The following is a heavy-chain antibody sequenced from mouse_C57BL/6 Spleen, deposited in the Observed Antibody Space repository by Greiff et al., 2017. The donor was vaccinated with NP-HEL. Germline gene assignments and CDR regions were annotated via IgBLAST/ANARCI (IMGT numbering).Heavy chain of an antibody. J-gene: IGHJ2*01. CDR2: INPNSGDT. CDR3: ARYYYVSSYFDY. D-gene: IGHD1-1*01. CDR1: GYTFTSYW. V-gene: IGHV1-72*01. Sequence: QVQLQQSGAELVKPGASVKLSCKASGYTFTSYWMHWVKQRPGRGLEWIGRINPNSGDTKYNEKFKSRATLTVDKPSSTAYMQLSSLTSEDSAVYFCARYYYVSSYFDYWGQGTTLTVSS.